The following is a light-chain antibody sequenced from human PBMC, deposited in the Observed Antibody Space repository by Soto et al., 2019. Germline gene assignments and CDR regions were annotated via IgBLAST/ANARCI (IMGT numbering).Light chain of an antibody. V-gene: IGKV4-1*01. CDR3: EQYYSTPCT. J-gene: IGKJ3*01. CDR1: QSVLYSSNNKNY. CDR2: WAS. Sequence: DIVMTQSPDSLAVSLGERATINYKSSQSVLYSSNNKNYLAWYQQKPGQPPKLLIYWASTRESGVPDRFSGSGSGADVDLTISSLQAEDVAVYYCEQYYSTPCTFGPGTKVDIK.